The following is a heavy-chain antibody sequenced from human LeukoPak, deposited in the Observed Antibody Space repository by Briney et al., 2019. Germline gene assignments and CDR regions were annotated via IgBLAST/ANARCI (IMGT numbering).Heavy chain of an antibody. V-gene: IGHV3-23*01. CDR3: AVEGFDI. J-gene: IGHJ3*02. CDR1: QFKFNNFG. CDR2: ITASGGRT. D-gene: IGHD1-1*01. Sequence: GGSLRLSCATSQFKFNNFGMTWVRQAPGKGLEWVSSITASGGRTQYADSVQGRFTISRDNSKNTLYLQMSSLRAEDTAVYYCAVEGFDIWGHGTMVTVSS.